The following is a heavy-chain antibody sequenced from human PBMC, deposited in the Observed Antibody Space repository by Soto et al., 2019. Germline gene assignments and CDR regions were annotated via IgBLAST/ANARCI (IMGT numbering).Heavy chain of an antibody. Sequence: SQXLSLTCSISGDSVSSTRAALNWIRQSPSRGLEWLGRTYYRSKWYNDYVLSVKSRLTINPDTSKNQLSLRLNSVNPEDTAVYYCARSDYSSSGHFDSWGQGTLVTVSS. CDR2: TYYRSKWYN. J-gene: IGHJ4*02. CDR3: ARSDYSSSGHFDS. D-gene: IGHD6-13*01. CDR1: GDSVSSTRAA. V-gene: IGHV6-1*01.